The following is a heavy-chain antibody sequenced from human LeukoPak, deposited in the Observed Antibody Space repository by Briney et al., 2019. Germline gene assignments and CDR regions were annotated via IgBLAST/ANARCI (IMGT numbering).Heavy chain of an antibody. V-gene: IGHV3-53*01. CDR2: IYSGGST. Sequence: QPGGSLRLSCAASGFTVSSNYMSWVRQAPGKGLEWVSVIYSGGSTYYADSVKGRFTISRDNSKNTLYLQMNSLRAEDTAVYYCAKVAGYCTNGVCYYFDYWGQGTLVTVSS. D-gene: IGHD2-8*01. CDR3: AKVAGYCTNGVCYYFDY. CDR1: GFTVSSNY. J-gene: IGHJ4*02.